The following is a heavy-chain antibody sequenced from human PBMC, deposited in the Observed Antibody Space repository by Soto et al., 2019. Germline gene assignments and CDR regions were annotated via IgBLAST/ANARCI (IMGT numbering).Heavy chain of an antibody. D-gene: IGHD2-2*01. J-gene: IGHJ4*02. Sequence: PGGSLRLSCAASGFTFSSYGMHWVRQAPGKGLEWVAGIWYDGSNKYYADSVKGRFTISRDNSKNTLYLQMNSLRAEDTAVYYCARARYCSSTSCYSDPALDYWGQGTLVTVSS. CDR2: IWYDGSNK. CDR3: ARARYCSSTSCYSDPALDY. CDR1: GFTFSSYG. V-gene: IGHV3-33*01.